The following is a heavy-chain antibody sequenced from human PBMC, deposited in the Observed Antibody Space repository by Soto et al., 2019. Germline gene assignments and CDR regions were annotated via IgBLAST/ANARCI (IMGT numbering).Heavy chain of an antibody. J-gene: IGHJ4*02. D-gene: IGHD3-10*01. CDR3: ARGLWFGELYPDY. CDR2: IYYSGST. CDR1: GGSISSYY. Sequence: PSETLSLTCTVSGGSISSYYWSWIRQPPGKGLEWIGYIYYSGSTNYNPSLKSRVTISVDTSKNQFSLKLSSVTAVDTAAYYCARGLWFGELYPDYWGQGTLVTVSS. V-gene: IGHV4-59*08.